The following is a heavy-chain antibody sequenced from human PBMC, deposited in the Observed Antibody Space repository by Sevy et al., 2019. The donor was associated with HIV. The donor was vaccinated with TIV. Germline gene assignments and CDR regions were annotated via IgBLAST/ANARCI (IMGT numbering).Heavy chain of an antibody. CDR3: ARDKPHSRAWFYYFDS. CDR1: GFTFSNYW. V-gene: IGHV3-7*01. CDR2: IKQDGSEK. D-gene: IGHD6-19*01. J-gene: IGHJ4*02. Sequence: GGSLRLSCAASGFTFSNYWMSWVRQAPGKGLEWVANIKQDGSEKHYVDSVKGRFTISRDNAKTSLYLQLNSLRAEDTAVYFCARDKPHSRAWFYYFDSWGQGTLVTVSS.